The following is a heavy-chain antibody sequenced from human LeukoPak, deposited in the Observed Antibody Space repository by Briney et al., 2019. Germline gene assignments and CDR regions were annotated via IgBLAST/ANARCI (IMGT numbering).Heavy chain of an antibody. CDR3: ARADRLDGGPYLIGP. D-gene: IGHD2-21*01. CDR1: GYSFTDYY. V-gene: IGHV1-2*02. CDR2: INPNSGGT. J-gene: IGHJ5*02. Sequence: ASVRVSCKTSGYSFTDYYMHWVRQAAGQGLEWMGWINPNSGGTSSAQKFQGRVTMTRDTSITTVYMEVSWLTSDDTAIYYCARADRLDGGPYLIGPWGQGTLVTVSS.